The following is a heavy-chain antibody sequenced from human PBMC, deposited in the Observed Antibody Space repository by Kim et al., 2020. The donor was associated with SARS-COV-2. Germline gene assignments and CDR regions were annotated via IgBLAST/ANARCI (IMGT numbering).Heavy chain of an antibody. Sequence: GGSLRLSCAASGFTLNTYAMSWVRQAPGKGLEWVSLSTGSGTSAFYADSVKGRFTISRDNSKNTLYLQMNSLRVEDTAIYYCVKDMSNWGSRRNFDFWGQGTLVTVSS. V-gene: IGHV3-23*01. J-gene: IGHJ4*02. D-gene: IGHD7-27*01. CDR1: GFTLNTYA. CDR3: VKDMSNWGSRRNFDF. CDR2: STGSGTSA.